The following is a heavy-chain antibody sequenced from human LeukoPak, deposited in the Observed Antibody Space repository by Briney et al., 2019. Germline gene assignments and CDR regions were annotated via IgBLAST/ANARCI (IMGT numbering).Heavy chain of an antibody. J-gene: IGHJ5*02. Sequence: GGSLRLSCAASGFTFSSYAMSWVRQAPGKGLEWVSAISGSGGSTYYADSVKGRFTISRDNSKNTLYLQMNSLRAEDTAVYYCTKERAGYYGSGTHPGWFDPWGQGTLVTVSS. D-gene: IGHD3-10*01. CDR1: GFTFSSYA. CDR3: TKERAGYYGSGTHPGWFDP. V-gene: IGHV3-23*01. CDR2: ISGSGGST.